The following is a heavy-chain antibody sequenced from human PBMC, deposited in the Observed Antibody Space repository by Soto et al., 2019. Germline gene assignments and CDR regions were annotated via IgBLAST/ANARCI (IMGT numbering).Heavy chain of an antibody. Sequence: GGCLRLSCAASGVTFSDYYMSWIRQAPGKGLEWVSYITGSSRNIYYADSVKGRFTISRDTSKSTVYLEMSSLRSDDTAVYYCARDLAAAAYWGQGTLVTVSS. D-gene: IGHD6-13*01. CDR3: ARDLAAAAY. CDR1: GVTFSDYY. CDR2: ITGSSRNI. V-gene: IGHV3-11*01. J-gene: IGHJ4*02.